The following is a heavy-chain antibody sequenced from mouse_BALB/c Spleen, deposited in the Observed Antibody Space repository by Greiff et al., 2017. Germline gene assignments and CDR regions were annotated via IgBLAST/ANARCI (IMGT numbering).Heavy chain of an antibody. J-gene: IGHJ4*01. CDR3: ARVGGSASDY. Sequence: EVHLVESGGGLVQPGGSLKLSCAASGFTFSSYAMSWVRQTPEKRLEWVASISSGGSTYYPDSVKGRFTISRDNARNILYLQMSSLRSEDTAMYFSARVGGSASDYWGEGKSETASS. CDR1: GFTFSSYA. D-gene: IGHD1-1*02. V-gene: IGHV5-6-5*01. CDR2: ISSGGST.